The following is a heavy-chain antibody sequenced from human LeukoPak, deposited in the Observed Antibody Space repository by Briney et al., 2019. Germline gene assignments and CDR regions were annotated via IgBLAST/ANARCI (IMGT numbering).Heavy chain of an antibody. V-gene: IGHV2-70*11. CDR2: IDWDDDK. CDR3: SRMRSYSSGWFDY. CDR1: GFSLSTSGMF. Sequence: SGPTLVNPTQTLTLTCTFSGFSLSTSGMFVSWIRQPPGKALEWLARIDWDDDKYYSTSLRTRLTISKATSKNQVVLTMTNMDPVDTATYYCSRMRSYSSGWFDYWGQGTLVTVSS. J-gene: IGHJ4*02. D-gene: IGHD6-19*01.